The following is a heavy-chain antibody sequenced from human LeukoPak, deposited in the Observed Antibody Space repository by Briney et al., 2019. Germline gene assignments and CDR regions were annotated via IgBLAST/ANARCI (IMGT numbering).Heavy chain of an antibody. V-gene: IGHV1-2*02. D-gene: IGHD6-13*01. CDR2: INPNSGGT. J-gene: IGHJ5*02. Sequence: ASVRVSCKASGYTFTGYYMHWVRQAPGQGLEWMGWINPNSGGTNYAQKFQGRVTMTRDTSISTAYMELSRLRSDDTAVYYCARGRIAAASRPFDPWGQGTLVTVSS. CDR1: GYTFTGYY. CDR3: ARGRIAAASRPFDP.